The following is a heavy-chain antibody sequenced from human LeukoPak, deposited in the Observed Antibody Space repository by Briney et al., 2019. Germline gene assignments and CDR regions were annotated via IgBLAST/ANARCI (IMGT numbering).Heavy chain of an antibody. CDR2: IYYSGST. J-gene: IGHJ3*02. Sequence: PSETLSLTCTVSGGSISSSSYYWGWIRQPPGKGLEWIGSIYYSGSTYYNPSLKSRVTISVDTSKNQYSLKLSSVTAADTAVYYCARPDGIGDSSSPSDAFDIWGQGTMVTVSS. CDR1: GGSISSSSYY. V-gene: IGHV4-39*01. CDR3: ARPDGIGDSSSPSDAFDI. D-gene: IGHD6-13*01.